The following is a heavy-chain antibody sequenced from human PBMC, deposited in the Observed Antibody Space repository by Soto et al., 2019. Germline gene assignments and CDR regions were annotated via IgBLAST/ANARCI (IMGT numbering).Heavy chain of an antibody. CDR2: MNPNTGNS. Sequence: ASVKVSCKASGYTFSSYDIYWVRQATGQGLEWMGWMNPNTGNSGYAQKFQGRVTMTSDTSISTAHMELSRLRSEDTAVYYCARRAETNGWNGFGADKYYFDFWGQGTLVTVSS. D-gene: IGHD1-1*01. CDR3: ARRAETNGWNGFGADKYYFDF. J-gene: IGHJ4*02. CDR1: GYTFSSYD. V-gene: IGHV1-8*01.